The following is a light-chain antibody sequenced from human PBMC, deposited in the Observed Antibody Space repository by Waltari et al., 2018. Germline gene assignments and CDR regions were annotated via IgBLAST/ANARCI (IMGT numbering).Light chain of an antibody. CDR2: GAS. CDR1: QSVTRA. Sequence: EIVLTQSPGTLSLSPGESAPLSCRTSQSVTRALAWYHQKPGQAPRLLIYGASNRATGIPGRFSGSWVGTDFSLTISSLEPEDFAVYYCQHYLRLPVTFGQGTKVEVK. J-gene: IGKJ1*01. V-gene: IGKV3-20*01. CDR3: QHYLRLPVT.